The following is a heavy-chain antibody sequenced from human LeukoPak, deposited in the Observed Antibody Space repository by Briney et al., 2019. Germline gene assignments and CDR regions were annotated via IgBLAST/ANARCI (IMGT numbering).Heavy chain of an antibody. J-gene: IGHJ4*02. CDR1: GFTSSSYW. Sequence: PGGSLRLSCAASGFTSSSYWMHWVRQAPGKGLVWVSRINSDGSSTSYADSVKGRFTISRDNAKNTLYLQMNSLRAEDTAVYYCARDRPGIAVAGGFDYWGQGTLVTVSS. CDR3: ARDRPGIAVAGGFDY. CDR2: INSDGSST. D-gene: IGHD6-19*01. V-gene: IGHV3-74*01.